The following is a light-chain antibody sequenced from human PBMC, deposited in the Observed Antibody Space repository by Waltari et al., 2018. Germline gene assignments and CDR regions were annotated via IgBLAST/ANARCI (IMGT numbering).Light chain of an antibody. J-gene: IGKJ5*01. CDR3: QQRQNWPIT. Sequence: EIVLTQSPATLPLSPGESATLSCRASQSVSTSLVWYQQKVGQAPSLLMYDVSHRATGIPARFSGGGSGTDFTLTISSLEPEDFAVYFCQQRQNWPITFGQGTRLEIK. CDR1: QSVSTS. CDR2: DVS. V-gene: IGKV3-11*01.